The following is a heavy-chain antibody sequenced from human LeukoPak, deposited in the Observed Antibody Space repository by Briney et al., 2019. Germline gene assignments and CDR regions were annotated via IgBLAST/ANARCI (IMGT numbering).Heavy chain of an antibody. CDR3: ARGGPQWFGELSPGPFDP. Sequence: SETLSLTCTVSGGSISSGGYYWSWIRQHPGKGLEWIGYIYYSGSTYYNPSLKSRVTISVDTSKNQFSLKLSSVTAADTAVYYCARGGPQWFGELSPGPFDPWGQGTLVTVSS. V-gene: IGHV4-31*03. CDR2: IYYSGST. J-gene: IGHJ5*02. D-gene: IGHD3-10*01. CDR1: GGSISSGGYY.